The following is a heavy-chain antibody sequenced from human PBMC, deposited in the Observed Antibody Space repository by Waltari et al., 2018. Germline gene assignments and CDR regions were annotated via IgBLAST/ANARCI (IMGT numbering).Heavy chain of an antibody. D-gene: IGHD3-10*01. Sequence: QVQLVQSGAEVKKPGASVKVSCKASGYTFTSYDINWVRQATGQGLEWMGWMNPNSGNTGYAQKFQGRVTMTRNTSISTAYMELSSLRSEDTAVYYCARGLLWFGELGTYYMDVWGKGTTVTVSS. J-gene: IGHJ6*03. CDR3: ARGLLWFGELGTYYMDV. CDR2: MNPNSGNT. CDR1: GYTFTSYD. V-gene: IGHV1-8*01.